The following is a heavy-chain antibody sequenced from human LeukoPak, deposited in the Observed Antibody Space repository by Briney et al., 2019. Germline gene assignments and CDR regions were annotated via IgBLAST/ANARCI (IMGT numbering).Heavy chain of an antibody. V-gene: IGHV4-34*01. CDR3: ARVAVAHDAFDI. J-gene: IGHJ3*02. CDR2: INHSGST. CDR1: GWSFSCYY. D-gene: IGHD5-12*01. Sequence: SETLSLTCSVYGWSFSCYYWSWIRQPPAKGLEWIGEINHSGSTNYNPSLKSRVTISVDTSKNKCSLKPSSVTAADTAVYYCARVAVAHDAFDIWGQGTMVTVSS.